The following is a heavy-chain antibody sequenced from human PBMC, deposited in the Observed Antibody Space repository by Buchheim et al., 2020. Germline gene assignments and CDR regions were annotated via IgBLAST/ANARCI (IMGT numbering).Heavy chain of an antibody. CDR1: GFTFSSYS. V-gene: IGHV3-21*01. D-gene: IGHD2/OR15-2a*01. CDR3: ARVGYGGLPSRASVSDY. CDR2: ISSSSSYT. Sequence: EVQLVESGGGLVKPGGSLRLSCAASGFTFSSYSMNWVRQAPGKGLEWVSSISSSSSYTYYADSVKGRFTIFRDNAKNSLYLQMNSLRAEDTAVYYCARVGYGGLPSRASVSDYWGQGTL. J-gene: IGHJ4*02.